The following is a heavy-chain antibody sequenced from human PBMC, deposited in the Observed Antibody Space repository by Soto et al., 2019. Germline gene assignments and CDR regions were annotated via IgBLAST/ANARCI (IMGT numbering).Heavy chain of an antibody. CDR1: GGTFSSYT. V-gene: IGHV1-69*04. D-gene: IGHD3-22*01. J-gene: IGHJ4*02. CDR3: ARDWSGLDYYDSSGYYWLAY. CDR2: IIPILGIA. Sequence: SVKVSWKASGGTFSSYTISWVRQAPGQGPEWMGRIIPILGIANYAQKFQGRVTITADKSTSTAYMELSSLRSEDTAVYYCARDWSGLDYYDSSGYYWLAYWGQGTLVTVSS.